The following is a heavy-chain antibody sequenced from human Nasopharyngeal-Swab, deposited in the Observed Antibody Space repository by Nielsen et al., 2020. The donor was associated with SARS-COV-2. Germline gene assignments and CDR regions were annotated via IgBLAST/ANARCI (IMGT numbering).Heavy chain of an antibody. CDR2: IYYSVST. V-gene: IGHV4-59*01. CDR3: AREVDDYGDYPGSLVFDY. Sequence: RQAPGGGLEGIEYIYYSVSTNYNPSLKSRVTISVDTSKNQFSLKVSSVTAADTAVYYCAREVDDYGDYPGSLVFDYWGQGTLVTVSS. D-gene: IGHD4-17*01. J-gene: IGHJ4*02.